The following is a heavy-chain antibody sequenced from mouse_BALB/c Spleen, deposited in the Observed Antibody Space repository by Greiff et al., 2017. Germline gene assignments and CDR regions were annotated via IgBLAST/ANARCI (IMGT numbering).Heavy chain of an antibody. Sequence: EVKVVESGAELVKPGASVKLSCTASGFNIKDTYMHWVKQRPEQGLEWIGRIDPANGNTKYDPKFQGKATITADTSSNTAYLQLSSLTSEDTAVYYCAKGSAMDYWGQGTSVTVSS. CDR3: AKGSAMDY. CDR2: IDPANGNT. CDR1: GFNIKDTY. V-gene: IGHV14-3*02. J-gene: IGHJ4*01.